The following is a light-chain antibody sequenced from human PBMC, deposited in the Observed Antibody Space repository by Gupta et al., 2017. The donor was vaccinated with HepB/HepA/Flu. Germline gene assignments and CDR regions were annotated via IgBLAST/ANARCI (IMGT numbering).Light chain of an antibody. Sequence: QSVLPQPPSASGTPGQRVTISCSGGDSNIGGNSVTWYKQVPGTAPKLFIYINNQRPSGVPDRVSGSKSGTSASLDISGLQSEDEADYYCAAWDDSLNGPVFGGGTKLTVL. CDR3: AAWDDSLNGPV. J-gene: IGLJ3*02. V-gene: IGLV1-44*01. CDR2: INN. CDR1: DSNIGGNS.